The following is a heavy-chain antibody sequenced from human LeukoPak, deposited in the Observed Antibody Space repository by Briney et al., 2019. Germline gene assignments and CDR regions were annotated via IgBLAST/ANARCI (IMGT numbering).Heavy chain of an antibody. V-gene: IGHV3-23*01. Sequence: PGGSLRLSCAASGFTFSSYAMSWVRQAPGKGLEWVSAISGSEDSTYYADSVKGRFTISRDNSKNMLYLQMDSLRADDTAVYYCAKAFRDYYSTSYSPFDIWGQGTMVTVSS. CDR3: AKAFRDYYSTSYSPFDI. D-gene: IGHD3-10*01. CDR2: ISGSEDST. J-gene: IGHJ3*02. CDR1: GFTFSSYA.